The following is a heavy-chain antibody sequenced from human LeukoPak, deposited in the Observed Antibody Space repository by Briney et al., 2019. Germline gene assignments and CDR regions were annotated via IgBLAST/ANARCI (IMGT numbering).Heavy chain of an antibody. Sequence: GGSLRLSCAASGFTFSSYAMSWVRQAPGKGLEWVSAISGSGGSTYYADSVKGRFTISRDNSKNTLYLQMNSLRAEDTAVYYCAKFLSGYYDSSGYPIDYWGQGTLVTVSS. CDR2: ISGSGGST. J-gene: IGHJ4*02. CDR1: GFTFSSYA. D-gene: IGHD3-22*01. CDR3: AKFLSGYYDSSGYPIDY. V-gene: IGHV3-23*01.